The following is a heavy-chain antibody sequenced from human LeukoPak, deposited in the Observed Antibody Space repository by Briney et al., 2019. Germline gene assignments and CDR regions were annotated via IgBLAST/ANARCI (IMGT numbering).Heavy chain of an antibody. J-gene: IGHJ4*02. D-gene: IGHD5-12*01. CDR3: ARDQYSGSFYY. V-gene: IGHV1-2*02. Sequence: ASVKVSCKASGYSFTGYYMHWLRQAPGQGLEWMGWINPNGGGTNYAQKFEGRVTVTRDTSINTAYMELSRLTSDDTAVYFCARDQYSGSFYYWGQGTLVTVST. CDR2: INPNGGGT. CDR1: GYSFTGYY.